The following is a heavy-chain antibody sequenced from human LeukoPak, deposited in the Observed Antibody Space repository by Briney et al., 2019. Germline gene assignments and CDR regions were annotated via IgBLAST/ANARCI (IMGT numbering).Heavy chain of an antibody. CDR2: ISGSGNT. Sequence: PGGSLRLSCAASGFAFSYYATSWVRQAPGKGLEWVSGISGSGNTHYTDSVKGRFTISRDNSKSTLDLQMNSLRVEDTALYYCAKDIYSAYDLARAFDFWGQGTLVTVST. D-gene: IGHD5-12*01. J-gene: IGHJ4*01. CDR1: GFAFSYYA. V-gene: IGHV3-23*01. CDR3: AKDIYSAYDLARAFDF.